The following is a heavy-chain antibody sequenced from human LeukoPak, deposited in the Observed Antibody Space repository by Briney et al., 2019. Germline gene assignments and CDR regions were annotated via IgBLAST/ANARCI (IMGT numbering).Heavy chain of an antibody. Sequence: GGSLRLSCAASGFTFSSYAMSWVRQAPGKGLEWVSSISSSSSYIYYADSVKGRFTISRDNAKNSLYLQMNSLRAEDTAVYYCASSWGRDYWGQGTLVTVSS. V-gene: IGHV3-21*01. CDR1: GFTFSSYA. CDR2: ISSSSSYI. J-gene: IGHJ4*02. CDR3: ASSWGRDY. D-gene: IGHD6-13*01.